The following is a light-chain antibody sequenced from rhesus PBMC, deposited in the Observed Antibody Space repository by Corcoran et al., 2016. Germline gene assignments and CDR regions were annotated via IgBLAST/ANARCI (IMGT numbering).Light chain of an antibody. Sequence: DIQMTQSPSSLSASVGDRVTITCQASQSLSNYLNWYQQKPGKIPKLLIYRASSLKSGIPSRFSGRGSGTDFTLTISSLQPEDFANYYCQQGYSYPWTFGQGTKVEIK. CDR2: RAS. J-gene: IGKJ1*01. CDR1: QSLSNY. V-gene: IGKV1S9*01. CDR3: QQGYSYPWT.